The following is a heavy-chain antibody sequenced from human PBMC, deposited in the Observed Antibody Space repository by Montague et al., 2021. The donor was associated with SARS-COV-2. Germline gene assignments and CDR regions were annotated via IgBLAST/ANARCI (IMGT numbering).Heavy chain of an antibody. Sequence: SETLSLTCTVSGGSISSSSNYWGWIRQPPGKGLEWIGSTYYSGSTYYXXXLESRVTISVDTSKDQFSLKLNSVTAADTAVYYCARLVWFGELSSENWFDPWGQGTLVTVSS. CDR3: ARLVWFGELSSENWFDP. D-gene: IGHD3-10*01. J-gene: IGHJ5*02. CDR2: TYYSGST. V-gene: IGHV4-39*01. CDR1: GGSISSSSNY.